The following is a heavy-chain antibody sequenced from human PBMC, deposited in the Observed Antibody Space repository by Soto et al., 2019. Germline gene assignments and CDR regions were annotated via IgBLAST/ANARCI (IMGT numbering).Heavy chain of an antibody. CDR2: ISYDGSDK. J-gene: IGHJ4*02. D-gene: IGHD3-9*01. CDR1: GFTFSSDG. V-gene: IGHV3-30*18. CDR3: AKPKGADITFDS. Sequence: QVQLVESGGGVVQPGRSLRLSCAASGFTFSSDGMHWVRQAPGKGLEWVAVISYDGSDKYYADSAKGRVTISRDNSKNTVFLQMNSLRPEDTALYYCAKPKGADITFDSWGQGTLVTVSS.